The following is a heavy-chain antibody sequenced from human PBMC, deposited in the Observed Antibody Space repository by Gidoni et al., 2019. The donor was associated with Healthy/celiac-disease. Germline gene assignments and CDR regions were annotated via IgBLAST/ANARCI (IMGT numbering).Heavy chain of an antibody. V-gene: IGHV3-15*01. CDR2: IKSKTDGGTT. CDR3: TTDSSDYYGMDV. CDR1: GYNFSNAW. Sequence: EVQLVGSGGGLVKPGGPLRLCRGACGYNFSNAWMSCVRQAPGKGLEWVGRIKSKTDGGTTDYAAPVSGRFTISRDDSKNTLYLQMNILKTEDTAVYYCTTDSSDYYGMDVWGQGTTFTVSS. J-gene: IGHJ6*02.